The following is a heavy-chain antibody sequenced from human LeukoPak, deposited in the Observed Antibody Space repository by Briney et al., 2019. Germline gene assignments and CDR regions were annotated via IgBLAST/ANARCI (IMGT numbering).Heavy chain of an antibody. Sequence: GASVKVSCKASGYTFTSYGITWVRQAPGQGLEWMGLISAYNDDTNYAQKLQGRVTMTTDTSTSTAYMELRSLRSDDTAVYYCARDRGIVVVVADYWGQGTLVTVSS. D-gene: IGHD2-15*01. J-gene: IGHJ4*02. CDR1: GYTFTSYG. CDR3: ARDRGIVVVVADY. CDR2: ISAYNDDT. V-gene: IGHV1-18*01.